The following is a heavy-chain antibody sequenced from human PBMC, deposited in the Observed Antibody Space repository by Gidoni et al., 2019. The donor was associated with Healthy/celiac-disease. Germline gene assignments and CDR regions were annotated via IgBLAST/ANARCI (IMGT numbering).Heavy chain of an antibody. D-gene: IGHD6-19*01. CDR3: ARANNGGLAVAGNFDY. CDR2: INHSGST. CDR1: GGSFSGYY. J-gene: IGHJ4*02. V-gene: IGHV4-34*01. Sequence: QVQLQQWGAGLLKPSETLSLTCAVYGGSFSGYYWSWIRQPPGKGLEWIGEINHSGSTNYNPSLKSRVTISVDTSKNQFSLKLSSVTAADTAVYYCARANNGGLAVAGNFDYWGQGTLVTVSS.